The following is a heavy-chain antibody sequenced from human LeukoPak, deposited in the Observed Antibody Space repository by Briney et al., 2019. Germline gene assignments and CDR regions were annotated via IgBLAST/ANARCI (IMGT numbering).Heavy chain of an antibody. CDR3: ARGRRDGYNEEFFWFDP. CDR2: TYYRSKWYN. D-gene: IGHD5-24*01. J-gene: IGHJ5*02. V-gene: IGHV6-1*01. Sequence: SQTRSLTCAISGDSVSSNSAAWNWIRQSPSRGLEWLGRTYYRSKWYNDYAVSVKSRITINPDTSKNQFSLQLNSVTPEDTAVYYCARGRRDGYNEEFFWFDPWGQGTLVTVSS. CDR1: GDSVSSNSAA.